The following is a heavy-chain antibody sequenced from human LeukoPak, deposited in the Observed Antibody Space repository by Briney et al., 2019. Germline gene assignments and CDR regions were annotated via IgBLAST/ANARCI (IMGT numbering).Heavy chain of an antibody. CDR1: GFTFSNAW. D-gene: IGHD2-2*01. Sequence: PGGSLRLSCAASGFTFSNAWMSWVRQAPGKGLEWVGRIKSKTDGGTTDYAAPVKGRFTISRDDSKNTLYLQMNSLKTEDTAVYYCTTGFKRVVVPAAIPYYYYGMDVWGKGTTVTVSS. CDR3: TTGFKRVVVPAAIPYYYYGMDV. J-gene: IGHJ6*04. CDR2: IKSKTDGGTT. V-gene: IGHV3-15*01.